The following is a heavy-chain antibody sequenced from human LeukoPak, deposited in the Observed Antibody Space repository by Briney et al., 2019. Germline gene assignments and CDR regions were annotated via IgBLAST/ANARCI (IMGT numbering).Heavy chain of an antibody. V-gene: IGHV1-69*13. J-gene: IGHJ6*03. Sequence: RASVKVSCKASGGTFSSYAISWVRQAPGQGLEWMGGIIPIFGTANYAQKFQGRVTITADESTSTAYMELSSLRSEDTAVYYCARDLGDYYDRNSNYYYMDVWGKGTTVTVSS. CDR1: GGTFSSYA. CDR2: IIPIFGTA. CDR3: ARDLGDYYDRNSNYYYMDV. D-gene: IGHD3-22*01.